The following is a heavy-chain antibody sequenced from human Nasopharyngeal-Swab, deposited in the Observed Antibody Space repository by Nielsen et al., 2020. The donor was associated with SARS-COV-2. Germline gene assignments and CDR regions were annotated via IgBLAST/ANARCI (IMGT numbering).Heavy chain of an antibody. Sequence: SATLSLTCTVSGGSLSSGGYYWSWIRQNPGKGLEWIGYIYYSGSTYYNPSLKSRVTISVDTSKNQFSLKLSSVTAADTAVYYCARVVRWGVVGYYYYGMDVWGQGTTVTVSS. CDR3: ARVVRWGVVGYYYYGMDV. D-gene: IGHD3-22*01. CDR2: IYYSGST. J-gene: IGHJ6*02. V-gene: IGHV4-31*03. CDR1: GGSLSSGGYY.